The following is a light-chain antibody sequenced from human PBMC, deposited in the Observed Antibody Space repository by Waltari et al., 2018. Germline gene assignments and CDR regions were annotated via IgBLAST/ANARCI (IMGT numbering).Light chain of an antibody. CDR1: QSVLYSSNNKNY. Sequence: IVLTQSPATLSLSPGERATLSCRASQSVLYSSNNKNYLAWYQQKPGQPPKLLIYWASTRESGVPDRFSGSGSGTDFTLTISSLQAEDVAVYYCQQYYSTPQTFGPGTKVDIK. CDR3: QQYYSTPQT. J-gene: IGKJ3*01. CDR2: WAS. V-gene: IGKV4-1*01.